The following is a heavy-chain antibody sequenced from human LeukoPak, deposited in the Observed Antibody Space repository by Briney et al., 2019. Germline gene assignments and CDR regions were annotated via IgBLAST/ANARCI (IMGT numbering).Heavy chain of an antibody. Sequence: SVKVSCKASGGTFSSYAIRWVRQAPGQGLEWMGRIIPIFGTANYAQKFQGRVTITTGESTSTAYMELSSLRSEDTAVYYCARDLGGIAAAGTFDYWGQGTLVTVSS. CDR2: IIPIFGTA. CDR3: ARDLGGIAAAGTFDY. CDR1: GGTFSSYA. V-gene: IGHV1-69*05. D-gene: IGHD6-13*01. J-gene: IGHJ4*02.